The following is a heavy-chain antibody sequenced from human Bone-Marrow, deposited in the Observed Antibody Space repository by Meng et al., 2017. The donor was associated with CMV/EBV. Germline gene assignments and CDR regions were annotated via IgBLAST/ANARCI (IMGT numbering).Heavy chain of an antibody. D-gene: IGHD2-2*01. CDR1: GFTFSSYW. V-gene: IGHV3-7*01. CDR2: IKQDGSEK. J-gene: IGHJ5*02. CDR3: ARDRGYCSSTSCPVGWFNP. Sequence: GESLKISCAASGFTFSSYWMSWVRQAPGKGLEWVANIKQDGSEKYYADSVKGRFTISRDNAKNSLYLQMNSLRAEDTAVYYCARDRGYCSSTSCPVGWFNPWGQGPRSPSPQ.